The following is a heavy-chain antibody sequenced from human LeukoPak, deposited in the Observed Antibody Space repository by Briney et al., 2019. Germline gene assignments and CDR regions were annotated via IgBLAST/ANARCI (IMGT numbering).Heavy chain of an antibody. CDR3: SSGWHRSLRYYYYYGMDV. Sequence: PGGSLRLSCAASGFTFSSYAMHWVRQAPGKGLEWVAVISYDGSNKYYADSVKGRFTISRDNSKNTLYLQMNSLRAEDTAVYYCSSGWHRSLRYYYYYGMDVWGQGTTVTVSS. J-gene: IGHJ6*02. CDR2: ISYDGSNK. V-gene: IGHV3-30-3*01. CDR1: GFTFSSYA. D-gene: IGHD6-19*01.